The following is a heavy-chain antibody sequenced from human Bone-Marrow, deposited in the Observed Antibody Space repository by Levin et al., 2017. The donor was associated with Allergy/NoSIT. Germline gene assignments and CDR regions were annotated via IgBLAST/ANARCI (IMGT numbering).Heavy chain of an antibody. J-gene: IGHJ4*02. Sequence: GGSLRLSCAASGFTFSNYWMHWVRQGPGKGLVWVSRISDDGTTTYYADSVKGRFTVSRDNAKNTLYLEMNSLRAEDTAVYYCAREPYYPYYFDYWGQGTLVTVSS. V-gene: IGHV3-74*01. CDR1: GFTFSNYW. CDR2: ISDDGTTT. CDR3: AREPYYPYYFDY. D-gene: IGHD3-22*01.